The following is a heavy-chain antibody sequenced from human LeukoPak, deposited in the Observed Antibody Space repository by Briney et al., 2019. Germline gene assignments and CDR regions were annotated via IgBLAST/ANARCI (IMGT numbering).Heavy chain of an antibody. V-gene: IGHV3-23*01. Sequence: GGSLRLSCAASGFTFSSYAMSWVRQAPGKGLEWVSAISSSGGSTYYADSVKGRFTISRDNSKNTLYLQMNSLRAEDTAVYYCAKDQSDYGGNSYFDYWGQGTLVTVSS. J-gene: IGHJ4*02. CDR2: ISSSGGST. CDR1: GFTFSSYA. D-gene: IGHD4-23*01. CDR3: AKDQSDYGGNSYFDY.